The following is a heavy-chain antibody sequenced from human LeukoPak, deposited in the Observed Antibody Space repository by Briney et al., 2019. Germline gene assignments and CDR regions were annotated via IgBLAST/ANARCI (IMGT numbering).Heavy chain of an antibody. Sequence: GGSLRLSCAASGFTFSNFWMHWVRQAPGKGLVWVALIYGDGSFTRYADSVKGRFTISRDNAKNTVYLQMNSLRAEDTAVYYCARTDTYWNDLDYWGQGTLVTVSS. CDR3: ARTDTYWNDLDY. D-gene: IGHD1-1*01. CDR2: IYGDGSFT. J-gene: IGHJ4*02. V-gene: IGHV3-74*01. CDR1: GFTFSNFW.